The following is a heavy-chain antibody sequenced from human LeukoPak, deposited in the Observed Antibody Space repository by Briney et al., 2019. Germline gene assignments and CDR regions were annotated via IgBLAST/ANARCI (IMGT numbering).Heavy chain of an antibody. CDR1: GFTVSSHY. J-gene: IGHJ2*01. CDR2: IYSGVST. CDR3: ARDRRYYDSSGYYFHWYFDL. Sequence: GGSLRLSCAASGFTVSSHYMSWVRQAPGKGLEWVSVIYSGVSTYYADSVKGRFTISRDNSKNTLYLQMNSLRAEDTALYYCARDRRYYDSSGYYFHWYFDLWGRGTLVTVSS. V-gene: IGHV3-53*01. D-gene: IGHD3-22*01.